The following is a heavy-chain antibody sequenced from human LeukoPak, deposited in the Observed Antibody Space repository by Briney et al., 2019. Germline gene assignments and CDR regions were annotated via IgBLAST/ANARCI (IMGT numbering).Heavy chain of an antibody. CDR3: VRDTGYSNTWYEY. D-gene: IGHD6-13*01. J-gene: IGHJ4*02. CDR1: GVSFSTTW. Sequence: GGSLRLSCAASGVSFSTTWMHWVRQAPGKGLMWVSHVSSDGSRTYADSVKGRFTVSRDNNKDMVYLQMSSLRAEDTAVYYCVRDTGYSNTWYEYWGQGTLVTVSS. V-gene: IGHV3-74*01. CDR2: VSSDGSR.